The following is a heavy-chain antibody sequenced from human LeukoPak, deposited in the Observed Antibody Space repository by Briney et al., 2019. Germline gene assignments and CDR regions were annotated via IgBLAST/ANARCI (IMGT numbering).Heavy chain of an antibody. Sequence: ASVKVSCKASGYTFTGYYMHWVRQAPGQGLEWMGRINPNSGGTNYAQKFQGRVTMTRDTSISTAYMELSRLRSDDTAVYYCVRAVPMIVVVITPYYFDYWGQGTLVTVSS. D-gene: IGHD3-22*01. CDR2: INPNSGGT. V-gene: IGHV1-2*06. J-gene: IGHJ4*02. CDR3: VRAVPMIVVVITPYYFDY. CDR1: GYTFTGYY.